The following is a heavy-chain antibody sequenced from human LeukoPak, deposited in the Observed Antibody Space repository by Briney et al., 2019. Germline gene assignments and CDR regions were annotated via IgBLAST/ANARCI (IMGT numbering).Heavy chain of an antibody. CDR1: GGSISSYY. J-gene: IGHJ4*02. CDR3: ARIVVGATYFAY. CDR2: IYYSGST. Sequence: LETLSLTCTVSGGSISSYYWSWIRQPPGKGLEWIGYIYYSGSTNYNPSLKSRVTISVDTSKNQFSLKLSSVTAADTAVYYCARIVVGATYFAYWGQGTLVTVSS. V-gene: IGHV4-59*01. D-gene: IGHD2-21*01.